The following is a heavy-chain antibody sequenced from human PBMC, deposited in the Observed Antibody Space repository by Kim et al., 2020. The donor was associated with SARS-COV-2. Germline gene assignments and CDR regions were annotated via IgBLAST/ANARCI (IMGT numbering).Heavy chain of an antibody. CDR2: IYPGDSDT. J-gene: IGHJ5*02. V-gene: IGHV5-51*01. Sequence: GESLKISCKGSGYSFTSYWIGWVRQMPGKGLEWMGIIYPGDSDTRYSPSFQGQVTISADKSISTAYLQWSSLKASDTDLYYCARRLGSSGHRDWFDPWGQGTLVTVSS. CDR1: GYSFTSYW. CDR3: ARRLGSSGHRDWFDP. D-gene: IGHD6-25*01.